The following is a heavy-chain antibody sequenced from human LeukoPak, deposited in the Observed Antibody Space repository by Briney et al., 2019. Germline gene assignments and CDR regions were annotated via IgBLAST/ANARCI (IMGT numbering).Heavy chain of an antibody. V-gene: IGHV4-30-4*01. CDR2: IHYSGST. CDR3: AAHRGHTYGPLDY. CDR1: GGSISSGDHY. J-gene: IGHJ4*02. Sequence: PSETLSLTCIVSGGSISSGDHYWSWIRQPPGKGLEWIGHIHYSGSTYYNPSLKSRLTISVDTSKNQFSLNLNSVTAADTAVYSCAAHRGHTYGPLDYWGLGTLVTVSS. D-gene: IGHD5-18*01.